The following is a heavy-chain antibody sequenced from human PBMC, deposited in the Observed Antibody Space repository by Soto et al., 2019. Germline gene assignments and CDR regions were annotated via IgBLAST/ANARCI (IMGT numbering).Heavy chain of an antibody. V-gene: IGHV3-23*01. Sequence: GGSLRLSCAASGFTFSSYVMNWVRQPPGKGLEWVSGISGSGGPTYYADSVKGRFTISRDNSKNTLYLQINSLRVEDTAVYYCARVINPWAFDIWGQGTMVTVSS. CDR1: GFTFSSYV. CDR2: ISGSGGPT. CDR3: ARVINPWAFDI. D-gene: IGHD6-13*01. J-gene: IGHJ3*02.